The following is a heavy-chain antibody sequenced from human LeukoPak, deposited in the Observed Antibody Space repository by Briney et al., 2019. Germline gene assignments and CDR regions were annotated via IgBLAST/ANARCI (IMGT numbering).Heavy chain of an antibody. CDR1: GFSVSNDY. CDR2: ISGSGGST. D-gene: IGHD1-26*01. J-gene: IGHJ5*02. CDR3: AKDSRYSGSS. Sequence: GGSLRLSCAASGFSVSNDYMSWVRQAPGKGLEWVSAISGSGGSTYYADSVKGRFTISRDDSKNTLYLQMNSLRAEDTAVYYCAKDSRYSGSSWGQGTLVTVSS. V-gene: IGHV3-23*01.